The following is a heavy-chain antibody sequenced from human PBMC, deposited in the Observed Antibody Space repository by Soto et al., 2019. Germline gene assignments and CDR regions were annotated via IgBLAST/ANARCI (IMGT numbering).Heavy chain of an antibody. V-gene: IGHV3-23*01. CDR2: ISGSGGST. D-gene: IGHD2-2*01. J-gene: IGHJ4*02. CDR1: GFTFSSYA. CDR3: AKDEDPLPSGTTFDY. Sequence: PGGSLRLSCAASGFTFSSYAMSXVRQAPGKGLEWVSAISGSGGSTYYADSVKGRFTISRDNSKNTLYLQMNSLRAEDTAVYYCAKDEDPLPSGTTFDYWGQGTLVTV.